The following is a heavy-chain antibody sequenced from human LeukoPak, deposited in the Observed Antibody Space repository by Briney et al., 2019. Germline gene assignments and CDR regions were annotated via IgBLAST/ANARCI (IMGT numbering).Heavy chain of an antibody. J-gene: IGHJ4*02. CDR3: ARDYYDSSGYGFVDY. CDR1: GFTFGSYE. CDR2: ISSSGSTI. V-gene: IGHV3-48*03. Sequence: GGSLRLSCAASGFTFGSYEMNWVRQAPGKGLEWVSYISSSGSTIYYADSVKGRFTISRDNAKNSLYLQMNSLRAEDTAVYYCARDYYDSSGYGFVDYWGQGTLVTVSS. D-gene: IGHD3-22*01.